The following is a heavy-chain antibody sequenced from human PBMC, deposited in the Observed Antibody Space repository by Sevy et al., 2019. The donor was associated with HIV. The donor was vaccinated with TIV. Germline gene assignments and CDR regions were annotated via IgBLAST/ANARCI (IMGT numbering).Heavy chain of an antibody. CDR1: GFTFSSYA. J-gene: IGHJ6*02. V-gene: IGHV3-30*04. CDR3: ARPFGELLSPYYYYGMGV. Sequence: GGSLRLSCAASGFTFSSYAMHWVRQAPGKGLEWVAVISYDGSNKYYADSVKGRFTISRDNSKNTLYLQMNSLRAEDTAVYYCARPFGELLSPYYYYGMGVWGQGTTVTVSS. D-gene: IGHD3-10*01. CDR2: ISYDGSNK.